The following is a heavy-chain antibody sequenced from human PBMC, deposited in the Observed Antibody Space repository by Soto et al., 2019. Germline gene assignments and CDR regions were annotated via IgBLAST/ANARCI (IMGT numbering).Heavy chain of an antibody. J-gene: IGHJ4*02. CDR2: IYHSGST. Sequence: SETLSLTCAVSGGSISSSNWWSWVRQPPGKGLEWIGEIYHSGSTNYNPSLKSRVTISVDKSKNQFSLKLSSVTAADTAVYYCARLTRYQHLLFDYWGQGTMVTVSS. D-gene: IGHD2-2*01. V-gene: IGHV4-4*02. CDR1: GGSISSSNW. CDR3: ARLTRYQHLLFDY.